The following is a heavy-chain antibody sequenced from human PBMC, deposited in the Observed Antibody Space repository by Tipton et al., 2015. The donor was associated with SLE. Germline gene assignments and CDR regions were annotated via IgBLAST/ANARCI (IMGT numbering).Heavy chain of an antibody. CDR1: GFTFSTYW. Sequence: SLRLSCVASGFTFSTYWMSWVRQAPGKGLEWVANINQDESAKYYVDPVKGRFTISRDNAENSLYLQMNSLRGEDTAIYYCAKDQRQSLLFDSWGQGTLVTVSS. CDR3: AKDQRQSLLFDS. V-gene: IGHV3-7*03. CDR2: INQDESAK. D-gene: IGHD2-15*01. J-gene: IGHJ4*02.